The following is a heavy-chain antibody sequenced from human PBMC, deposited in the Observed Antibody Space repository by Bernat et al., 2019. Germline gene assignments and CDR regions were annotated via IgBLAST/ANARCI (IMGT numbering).Heavy chain of an antibody. Sequence: QVQLQESGPGLVKPSETLSLTCTVSGGSISSYYWSWIRQPTGKGLEWIGYIYYSGSTNYNPSLKSRVTISVDTSKNQFSLKLSSVTAADTAVYYCARGGYSSSWYRPHAEYFQHWGQGTLVTVSS. CDR1: GGSISSYY. D-gene: IGHD6-13*01. CDR2: IYYSGST. V-gene: IGHV4-59*12. CDR3: ARGGYSSSWYRPHAEYFQH. J-gene: IGHJ1*01.